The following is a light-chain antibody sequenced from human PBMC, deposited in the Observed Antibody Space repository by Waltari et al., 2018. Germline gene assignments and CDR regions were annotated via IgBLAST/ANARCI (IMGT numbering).Light chain of an antibody. V-gene: IGKV3-20*01. Sequence: EIVLTQSPTTLSLSPGERATLSCRASQGVSDNYLAWYQQRPGQAPRLLNFDASSRASGIPDRFSAGGSGTDFTLTIRGLEPEDSAVYYCQQYGNSLWTFGQGTRVEI. J-gene: IGKJ1*01. CDR1: QGVSDNY. CDR3: QQYGNSLWT. CDR2: DAS.